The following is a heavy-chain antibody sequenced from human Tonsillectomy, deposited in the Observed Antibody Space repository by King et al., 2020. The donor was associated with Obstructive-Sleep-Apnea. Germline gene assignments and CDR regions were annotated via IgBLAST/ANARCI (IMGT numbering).Heavy chain of an antibody. D-gene: IGHD6-13*01. CDR2: ISSSSSTI. J-gene: IGHJ6*02. CDR1: GFTFSSYS. V-gene: IGHV3-48*04. Sequence: VQLVESGGGLVQPGGSLRLSCAASGFTFSSYSMNWVRQAPGKGLEGGSYISSSSSTIYYADSVKGRFTISRDNAKNSLYLQMNSLRAEDTAVYYCARVAAAAFDYGMDVWGQGTTVTVSS. CDR3: ARVAAAAFDYGMDV.